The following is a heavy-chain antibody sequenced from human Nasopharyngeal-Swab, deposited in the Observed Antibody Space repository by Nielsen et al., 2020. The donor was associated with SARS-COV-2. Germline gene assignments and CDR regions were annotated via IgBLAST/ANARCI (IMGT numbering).Heavy chain of an antibody. CDR1: GFTFSSYA. D-gene: IGHD3-16*01. CDR2: ISGSGGST. J-gene: IGHJ3*02. CDR3: AKTNWGSDAFDI. Sequence: GGSLRLSCAASGFTFSSYAMSWVRQAPGKGLEWVSAISGSGGSTYYADSVKGRFTISRGNSKNTLYLQMNSLRAEDTAVYYCAKTNWGSDAFDIWGQGTMVTVSS. V-gene: IGHV3-23*01.